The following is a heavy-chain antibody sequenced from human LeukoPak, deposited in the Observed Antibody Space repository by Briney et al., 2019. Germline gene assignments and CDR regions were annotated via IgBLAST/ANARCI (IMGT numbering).Heavy chain of an antibody. CDR3: ARDRLNLYGDYDYYYGMDV. V-gene: IGHV1-2*04. CDR1: GYTFTVYY. D-gene: IGHD4-17*01. CDR2: ITPNSGGT. Sequence: ASVNVSCKASGYTFTVYYMHWVRQAPGQGLEWMGWITPNSGGTNYAQKFQGWVTMTRDTSISTAYMELSRLRSDDTAVYYCARDRLNLYGDYDYYYGMDVWGQGTTVTVSS. J-gene: IGHJ6*02.